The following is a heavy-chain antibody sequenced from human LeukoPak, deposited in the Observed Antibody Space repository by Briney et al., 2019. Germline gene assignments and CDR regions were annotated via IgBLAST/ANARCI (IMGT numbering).Heavy chain of an antibody. Sequence: PGGSLRLSCAASGFTFSSYTMTWVRQAPGKGLEWVSAFTSDTGDTYYAESVRGRSTISRDNSKNTLYLQMNSLRAEDTAVYYCARSITGDYWGQGALVTVSS. CDR1: GFTFSSYT. CDR2: FTSDTGDT. J-gene: IGHJ4*02. CDR3: ARSITGDY. V-gene: IGHV3-23*01. D-gene: IGHD1-14*01.